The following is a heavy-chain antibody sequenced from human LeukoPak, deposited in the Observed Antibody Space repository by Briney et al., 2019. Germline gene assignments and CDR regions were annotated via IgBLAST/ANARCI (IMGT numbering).Heavy chain of an antibody. J-gene: IGHJ4*02. V-gene: IGHV3-7*01. CDR2: IKQDGSEK. Sequence: GGSLRLSCAASGLTFNNYWMNWVRQAPGKGLEWVANIKQDGSEKKYVDSVKGRFTISRDNAKKSLYLQMNSLRAEDTAVYYCARDNSDYDSSFFDYWGQGTLVTVSS. D-gene: IGHD3-22*01. CDR1: GLTFNNYW. CDR3: ARDNSDYDSSFFDY.